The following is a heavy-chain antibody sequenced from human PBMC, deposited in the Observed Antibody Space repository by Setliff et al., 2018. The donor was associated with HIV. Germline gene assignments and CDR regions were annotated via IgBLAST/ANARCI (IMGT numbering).Heavy chain of an antibody. V-gene: IGHV3-15*01. CDR2: IKSKTDGGTT. CDR1: GFIFSDRY. J-gene: IGHJ4*02. Sequence: GSLRLSCVASGFIFSDRYMDWVRQAPGKGLEWVGRIKSKTDGGTTDYAAPVKGRFTISRDDSKNTLYLEMNNLKTEDTAVYYCTTDRFVWGQGTLVTVSS. D-gene: IGHD3-16*01. CDR3: TTDRFV.